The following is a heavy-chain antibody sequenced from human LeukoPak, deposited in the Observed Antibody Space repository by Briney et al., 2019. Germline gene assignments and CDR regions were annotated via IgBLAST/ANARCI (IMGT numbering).Heavy chain of an antibody. J-gene: IGHJ4*02. CDR2: ISSSGSTI. V-gene: IGHV3-11*04. CDR3: AREPPVQGFGELYPDY. Sequence: RGSLRLSCAASGFTFSDYYMSWIRQAPGKGLEWVSYISSSGSTIYYADSVKGRFTISRDNAKNSLYLQMNSLRAEDTAVYYCAREPPVQGFGELYPDYWGQGTLVTVSS. D-gene: IGHD3-10*01. CDR1: GFTFSDYY.